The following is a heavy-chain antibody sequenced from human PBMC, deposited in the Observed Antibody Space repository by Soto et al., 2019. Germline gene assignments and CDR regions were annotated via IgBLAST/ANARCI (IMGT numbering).Heavy chain of an antibody. J-gene: IGHJ4*02. CDR3: ARDKITGLFDY. V-gene: IGHV4-59*12. CDR2: IYYSGST. CDR1: GGSISSYY. D-gene: IGHD2-8*02. Sequence: SETLSLTCTVSGGSISSYYWSWIRQPPGKGLKWIGYIYYSGSTNYNPSHKSRVTISVDTSKNQFSLKLTSVTAADTAVYYCARDKITGLFDYWGQGTLVTVSS.